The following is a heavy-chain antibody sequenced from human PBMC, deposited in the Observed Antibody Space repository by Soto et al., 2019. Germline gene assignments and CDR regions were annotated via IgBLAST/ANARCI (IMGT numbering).Heavy chain of an antibody. J-gene: IGHJ5*02. CDR1: GFTFSSYG. Sequence: QVQLVESGGGVVQPGRSLRLSCAASGFTFSSYGMHWVRQAPGKGLEWVAVIWYDGSNKYYADSVKGRFTISRDNSKNTLYLQMNSLRDEDTAVYYCAREDTAMVKEDWFDPWGQGTLVTVSS. CDR2: IWYDGSNK. CDR3: AREDTAMVKEDWFDP. V-gene: IGHV3-33*01. D-gene: IGHD5-18*01.